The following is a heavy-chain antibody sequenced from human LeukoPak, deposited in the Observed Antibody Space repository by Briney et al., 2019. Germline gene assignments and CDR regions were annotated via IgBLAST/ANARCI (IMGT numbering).Heavy chain of an antibody. V-gene: IGHV1-69*05. CDR1: GGTSSSYA. J-gene: IGHJ4*02. D-gene: IGHD5-24*01. CDR3: ARAESERGDGYNWEGFDY. Sequence: SVKVSCKASGGTSSSYAISWVRQAPGQGLEWMGRIILIFGTANYAQKFQGRVTITTDESTSTAYMELSSLRSEDTAVYYCARAESERGDGYNWEGFDYWGQGTLVTVSS. CDR2: IILIFGTA.